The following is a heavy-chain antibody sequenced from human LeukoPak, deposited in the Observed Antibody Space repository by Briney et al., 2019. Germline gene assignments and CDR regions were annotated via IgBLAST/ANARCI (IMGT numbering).Heavy chain of an antibody. D-gene: IGHD3-22*01. CDR3: AREGHSHSSGYYLY. CDR1: GASIDSYY. V-gene: IGHV4-59*01. Sequence: SETLSLSCTVSGASIDSYYWSWIRQPPGKGLEWIGYIFYSGSTNYNPSLKSRVTISVDTSKNQFSLKLSSVTAADTAVYYCAREGHSHSSGYYLYWGPGSLVTVSS. J-gene: IGHJ4*02. CDR2: IFYSGST.